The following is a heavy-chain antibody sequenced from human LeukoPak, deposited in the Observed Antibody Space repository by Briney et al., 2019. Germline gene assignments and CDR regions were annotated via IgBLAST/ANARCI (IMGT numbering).Heavy chain of an antibody. D-gene: IGHD3-10*01. J-gene: IGHJ5*02. Sequence: GGSLRLSCAASGFTFSSYWMHWVRQAPGKGLVWVSRINSDGSSTSYADSVKGRFTISRDNAKNTLYLQMSSLRAEDTAVYYCARAYGSGRGNWFDPWGQGTLVTVSS. V-gene: IGHV3-74*01. CDR1: GFTFSSYW. CDR2: INSDGSST. CDR3: ARAYGSGRGNWFDP.